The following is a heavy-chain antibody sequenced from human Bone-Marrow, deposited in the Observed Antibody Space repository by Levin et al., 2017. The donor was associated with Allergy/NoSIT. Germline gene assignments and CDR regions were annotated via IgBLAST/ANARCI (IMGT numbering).Heavy chain of an antibody. CDR1: GFSFTDAW. V-gene: IGHV3-15*01. D-gene: IGHD6-13*01. CDR2: IRSKIDGETI. Sequence: AGGSLRLSCAASGFSFTDAWMSWVRQAPGKGLEWVGRIRSKIDGETIDYAAPVKGRFTISRDDSKNTLFLQMNSLKTEDTAIYFCSKDLYSSNWYSDFGGQGTLVTVSS. CDR3: SKDLYSSNWYSDF. J-gene: IGHJ4*02.